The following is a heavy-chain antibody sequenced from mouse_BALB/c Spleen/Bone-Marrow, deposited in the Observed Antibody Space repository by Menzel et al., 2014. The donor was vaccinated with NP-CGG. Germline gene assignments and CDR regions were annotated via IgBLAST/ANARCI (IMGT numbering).Heavy chain of an antibody. J-gene: IGHJ1*01. CDR3: ARYYDYDWYFDV. Sequence: VQLQQSGPELVKPGASVKMSCKASGYTFTDYVISWVKPRTGQGLEWIGEVYPGSGSTYYNEKFKGKATLTADKSSNTAYMQLSSLTSEDSAVYFCARYYDYDWYFDVWGAGTTVTVSS. CDR2: VYPGSGST. CDR1: GYTFTDYV. V-gene: IGHV1-77*01. D-gene: IGHD2-4*01.